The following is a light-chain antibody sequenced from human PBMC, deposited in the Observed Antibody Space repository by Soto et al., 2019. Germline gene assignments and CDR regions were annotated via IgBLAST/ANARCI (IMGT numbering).Light chain of an antibody. V-gene: IGLV2-14*01. CDR2: EVS. CDR3: SSYTSSTLFV. J-gene: IGLJ1*01. Sequence: QSVLTQPASVSGSPGQSITISCTGTSSDVGGYNYVSWYQHHPGRAPKLMIYEVSTRPSGVSNRFSGSKSGNTASLTISGTHDEDEADYYCSSYTSSTLFVLGTGTKVTV. CDR1: SSDVGGYNY.